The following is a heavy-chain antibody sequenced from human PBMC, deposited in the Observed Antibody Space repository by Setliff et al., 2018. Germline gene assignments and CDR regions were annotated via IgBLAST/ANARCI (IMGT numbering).Heavy chain of an antibody. D-gene: IGHD1-1*01. CDR3: ARVGTGSLLDY. V-gene: IGHV7-4-1*02. CDR2: INTDTGNP. CDR1: GYTFNNYA. Sequence: GPSVKVSCKASGYTFNNYAINWVRQAPGQGLEWMGWINTDTGNPTYAQGFPGRFVFSLDTSVSTAYLQISSLKAEDTALYYCARVGTGSLLDYWGQGTLVTVSS. J-gene: IGHJ4*02.